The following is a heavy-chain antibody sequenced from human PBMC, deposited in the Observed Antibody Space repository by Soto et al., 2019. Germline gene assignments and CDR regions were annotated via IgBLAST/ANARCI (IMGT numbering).Heavy chain of an antibody. CDR3: VSIGVFHX. Sequence: ASVKVSCKASGYTFTSYNINWVRQAPGQGLEWVAGSNSNSGNSDHAHKFPGRLTVTRDNSISTAYMELSSLRSDDTAVYYCVSIGVFHXWGPGTLVTVSX. CDR1: GYTFTSYN. J-gene: IGHJ4*02. CDR2: SNSNSGNS. V-gene: IGHV1-8*01. D-gene: IGHD3-3*01.